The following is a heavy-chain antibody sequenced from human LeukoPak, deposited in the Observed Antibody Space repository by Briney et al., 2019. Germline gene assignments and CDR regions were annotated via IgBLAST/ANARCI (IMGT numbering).Heavy chain of an antibody. J-gene: IGHJ5*02. CDR3: ARGRKSARTWFDP. Sequence: SETLSLTCAVYGGSFSGYYWSWIRQPPGKGLEWIGEINHSGSTNCNPSLKSRVTISVDTSKNQFSLKLSSVTAADTAVYYCARGRKSARTWFDPWGQGTLVTVSS. D-gene: IGHD1-14*01. CDR1: GGSFSGYY. CDR2: INHSGST. V-gene: IGHV4-34*01.